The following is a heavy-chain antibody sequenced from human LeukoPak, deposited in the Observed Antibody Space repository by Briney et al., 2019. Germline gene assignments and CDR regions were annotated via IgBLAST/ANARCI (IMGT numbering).Heavy chain of an antibody. Sequence: PGGSLSLSCAASGFTFRRYWMHRVRQAPGKGPVWVSRINTDGSDTIYADSVKGRFTISRDNAKNTLFLQMNSLRAEDTAVYYCARDESVTGPTTFDYWGQGTLVTVSS. J-gene: IGHJ4*02. D-gene: IGHD6-19*01. CDR2: INTDGSDT. CDR1: GFTFRRYW. V-gene: IGHV3-74*01. CDR3: ARDESVTGPTTFDY.